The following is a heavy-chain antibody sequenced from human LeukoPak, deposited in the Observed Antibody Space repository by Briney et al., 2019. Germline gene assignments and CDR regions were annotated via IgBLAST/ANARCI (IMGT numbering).Heavy chain of an antibody. CDR1: GGPFSGYY. D-gene: IGHD3-16*02. V-gene: IGHV4-34*01. CDR3: ARGQAVWGSYRYTPGNPFDI. J-gene: IGHJ3*02. CDR2: INHSGST. Sequence: SETLSLACAVYGGPFSGYYWSWIRQPPGKGLEWIGEINHSGSTNYNPSLKSRVTISVDTSKNQFSLKLSSVTAADTAVYYCARGQAVWGSYRYTPGNPFDIWGQGTMVTVSS.